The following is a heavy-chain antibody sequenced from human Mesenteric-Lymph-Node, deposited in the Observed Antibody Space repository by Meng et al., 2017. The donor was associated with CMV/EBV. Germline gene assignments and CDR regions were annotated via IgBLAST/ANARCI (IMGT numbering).Heavy chain of an antibody. CDR3: ARDPYYDFWSGYRGDYYYGMDV. V-gene: IGHV1-46*01. CDR1: GYTFTSYY. Sequence: ASVKVSCKASGYTFTSYYMHWVRQAPGQGLEWMGIINPSGGSTSYAQKFQGRVTMTRDTSTSTVYMELSSLRSEDTAVYYCARDPYYDFWSGYRGDYYYGMDVWGQGTTVTV. D-gene: IGHD3-3*01. CDR2: INPSGGST. J-gene: IGHJ6*02.